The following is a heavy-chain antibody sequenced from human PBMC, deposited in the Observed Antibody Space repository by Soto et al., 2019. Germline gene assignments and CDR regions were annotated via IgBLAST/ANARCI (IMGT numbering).Heavy chain of an antibody. D-gene: IGHD1-26*01. J-gene: IGHJ6*02. CDR2: INAGNGNT. V-gene: IGHV1-3*01. CDR1: GYTFTSYA. CDR3: ARDKDRLQLGGNYYYMLDV. Sequence: ASVKVSCKASGYTFTSYAMHWVRQAPGQRLEWMGWINAGNGNTKYSQKFQGRVTITRDTSASTAYMELSGLRYDDTAIYYCARDKDRLQLGGNYYYMLDVWGQGTTVTVSS.